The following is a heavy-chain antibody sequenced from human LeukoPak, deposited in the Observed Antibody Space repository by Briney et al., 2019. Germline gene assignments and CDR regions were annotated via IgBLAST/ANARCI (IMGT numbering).Heavy chain of an antibody. J-gene: IGHJ5*02. Sequence: QPGRSLRLSCAASGFTFSSYGMHWVRQAPGKGLEWVAVIWYDGSNKYYADSVKGRFTISRDNSNNTLYLQMNSLRAEDTAVYYCAKRPVTTARSLDPWGQGTLVTVSS. CDR1: GFTFSSYG. D-gene: IGHD4-17*01. CDR3: AKRPVTTARSLDP. CDR2: IWYDGSNK. V-gene: IGHV3-33*06.